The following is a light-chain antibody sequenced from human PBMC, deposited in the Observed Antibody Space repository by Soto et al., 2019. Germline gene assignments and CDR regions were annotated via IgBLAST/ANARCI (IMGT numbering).Light chain of an antibody. J-gene: IGLJ1*01. CDR3: GSWDSSLSAYV. V-gene: IGLV1-51*01. CDR2: DDD. CDR1: SSNIGGNS. Sequence: QSAMTQPPSVSAAPGQRVTISCSGSSSNIGGNSVSWYQQLPGTAPKLLIYDDDKRPSGIPDRFSGSKSGTSATLGITGFQTGDEADCYCGSWDSSLSAYVFGTGTKLTVL.